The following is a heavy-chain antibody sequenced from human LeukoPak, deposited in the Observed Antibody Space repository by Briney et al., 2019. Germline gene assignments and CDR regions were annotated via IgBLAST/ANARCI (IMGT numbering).Heavy chain of an antibody. CDR2: ISGSGGST. CDR3: AKERRGENVWGSYRDAFDM. J-gene: IGHJ3*02. CDR1: GFTFSSYA. Sequence: HAGGSLRLSCAASGFTFSSYAMTWVRQAPGKGLEWVSGISGSGGSTYYADSVKGLFTISRDNPKNTLYLQMNSLRAEDTAVYYCAKERRGENVWGSYRDAFDMWGQGTMVTVSS. V-gene: IGHV3-23*01. D-gene: IGHD3-16*02.